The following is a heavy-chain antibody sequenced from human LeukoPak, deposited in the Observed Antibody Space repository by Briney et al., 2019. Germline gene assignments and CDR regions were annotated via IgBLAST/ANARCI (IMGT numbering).Heavy chain of an antibody. CDR1: GGSISSYY. Sequence: SETLSLTCTVSGGSISSYYWSWIRQPPGKGLEWIGYIYYSGSTNYNPSLKSRVTISVDTSKNQFSLKLSSVTAADTAVYYCARGAMVRAMDYWGQGTLVTVSS. J-gene: IGHJ4*02. D-gene: IGHD3-10*01. CDR2: IYYSGST. V-gene: IGHV4-59*01. CDR3: ARGAMVRAMDY.